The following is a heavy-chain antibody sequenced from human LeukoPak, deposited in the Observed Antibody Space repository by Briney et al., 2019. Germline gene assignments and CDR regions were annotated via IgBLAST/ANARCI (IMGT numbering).Heavy chain of an antibody. Sequence: SETLSLTCTVSGYSISSGYYWGWIRQPPGKGLEWIGHFYYSGSTNYSPSLKSRVTISVDTSKNQFSLKLTSVTAADTAVYFCATGTRLLDYWGQGTLVTVSS. CDR3: ATGTRLLDY. V-gene: IGHV4-38-2*02. CDR1: GYSISSGYY. CDR2: FYYSGST. D-gene: IGHD1-14*01. J-gene: IGHJ4*02.